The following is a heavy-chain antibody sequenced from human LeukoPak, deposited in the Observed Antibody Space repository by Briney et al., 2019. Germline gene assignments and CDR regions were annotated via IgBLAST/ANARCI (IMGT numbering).Heavy chain of an antibody. Sequence: GESLQISCPASGSIFTSYWISWGRQLPGKGLEWMGRASPSDSETYYSPAFRGHVTMSVDKSISIAYLHCSSLRAADTAIYYCAKVVCSGDTCYPRNWFDPWGQGTLVTVSS. D-gene: IGHD2-15*01. CDR2: ASPSDSET. J-gene: IGHJ5*02. CDR1: GSIFTSYW. V-gene: IGHV5-10-1*01. CDR3: AKVVCSGDTCYPRNWFDP.